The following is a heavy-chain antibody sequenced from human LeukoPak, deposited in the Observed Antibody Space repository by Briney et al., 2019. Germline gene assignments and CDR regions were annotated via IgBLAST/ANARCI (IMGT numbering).Heavy chain of an antibody. J-gene: IGHJ4*02. CDR1: GGSISSSNW. CDR2: IYHSGST. V-gene: IGHV4-4*02. Sequence: SETLSLTCAVSGGSISSSNWWSWVRQPPGKGLEWIGEIYHSGSTNYNPSLKSRVTISVDKSKNQFSLKLSSVTAADTAVYYCAGDLAGDGYPTGYWGQGTLVTVSS. CDR3: AGDLAGDGYPTGY. D-gene: IGHD5-24*01.